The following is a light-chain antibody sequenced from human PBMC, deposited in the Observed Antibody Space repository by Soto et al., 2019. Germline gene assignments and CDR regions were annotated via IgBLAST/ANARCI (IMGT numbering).Light chain of an antibody. Sequence: ETVMTQFPASPAESPGERATLSCRPSQSVRSRLAWYQHNPGHAPRLLIYGASTRATGIPARFSGVGSGTVFTLTISSLQSDDFSVYCCQQYNDWLTFGGGTKLEIK. CDR1: QSVRSR. J-gene: IGKJ4*01. CDR3: QQYNDWLT. CDR2: GAS. V-gene: IGKV3-15*01.